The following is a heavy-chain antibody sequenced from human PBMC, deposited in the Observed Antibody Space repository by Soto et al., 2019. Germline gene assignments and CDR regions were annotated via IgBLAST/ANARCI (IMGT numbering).Heavy chain of an antibody. CDR2: MSHSGGT. J-gene: IGHJ3*02. CDR1: GGFVTSGSYY. Sequence: QVQLQQWGAGLLKPSETLSLTCAVYGGFVTSGSYYWSWIRQPPGKGLEWIGEMSHSGGTHFTPSLKCRVTISVDTSKNQFTLKMSSVTAADTALYYCARVERGTATTVVNAFDIWGPGTIFTGSS. V-gene: IGHV4-34*01. CDR3: ARVERGTATTVVNAFDI. D-gene: IGHD1-1*01.